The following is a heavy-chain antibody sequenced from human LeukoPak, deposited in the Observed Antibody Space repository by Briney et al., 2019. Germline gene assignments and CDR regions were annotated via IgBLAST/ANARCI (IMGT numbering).Heavy chain of an antibody. Sequence: PGGSLRPSCAASGFTFSNYWMSWVRQAPGKGLEWVANIRPDGGERNYVDSVKGRFTISRDNGKNSLYLQMHSLRAEDTAVYYCARDVVGALDYWGQGTLVTVSS. J-gene: IGHJ4*02. CDR3: ARDVVGALDY. CDR1: GFTFSNYW. CDR2: IRPDGGER. D-gene: IGHD1-26*01. V-gene: IGHV3-7*01.